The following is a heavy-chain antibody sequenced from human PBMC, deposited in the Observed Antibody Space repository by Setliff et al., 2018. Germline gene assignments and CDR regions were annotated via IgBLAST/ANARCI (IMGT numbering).Heavy chain of an antibody. CDR2: IYYSGST. CDR1: GGSISSGDYY. Sequence: LSLTYTVSGGSISSGDYYWSWIRQPPGKGLEWIGYIYYSGSTYYNPSLKSRVTISVDTSKNQFSLKLSSVTAADTAVYYCAIMGGDSSGYYGVDYWGQGTLVTVSS. J-gene: IGHJ4*02. CDR3: AIMGGDSSGYYGVDY. V-gene: IGHV4-30-4*08. D-gene: IGHD3-22*01.